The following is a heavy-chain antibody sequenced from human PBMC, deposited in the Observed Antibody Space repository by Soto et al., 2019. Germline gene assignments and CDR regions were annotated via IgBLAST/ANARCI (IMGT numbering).Heavy chain of an antibody. CDR3: ARGLSAGKGSPPDF. Sequence: GGSLRLSCAASGFTFSSFAMSWVRQAPGKGLDWVSAISGSGGSTYSADSVKGRFTISRDNSKNTLYLQMSSLRAEDTAVYYCARGLSAGKGSPPDFWGQGSLVTVSS. J-gene: IGHJ4*02. D-gene: IGHD6-13*01. CDR2: ISGSGGST. V-gene: IGHV3-23*01. CDR1: GFTFSSFA.